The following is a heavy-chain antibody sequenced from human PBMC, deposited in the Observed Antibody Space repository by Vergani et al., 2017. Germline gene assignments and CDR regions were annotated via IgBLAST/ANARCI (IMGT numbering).Heavy chain of an antibody. V-gene: IGHV5-51*01. CDR2: IYPGDSDT. D-gene: IGHD1-7*01. J-gene: IGHJ6*02. CDR1: GYSFTSYW. CDR3: ARHKLELQYYYYGMDV. Sequence: EVQLVQSGAEVKKPGESLKISCKGSGYSFTSYWIGWVRQMPGKGLEWMGIIYPGDSDTRYSPSFQGQGTISADKSISTAYLQWSSLKASDTAMYYCARHKLELQYYYYGMDVWGQGTTVTGSS.